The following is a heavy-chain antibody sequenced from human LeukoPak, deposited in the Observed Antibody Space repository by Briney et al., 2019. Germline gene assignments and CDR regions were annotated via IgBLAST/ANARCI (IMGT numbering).Heavy chain of an antibody. CDR3: AKLSVESTVRGLVFDF. CDR2: ISGSGGLA. D-gene: IGHD3-10*01. J-gene: IGHJ4*02. V-gene: IGHV3-23*01. CDR1: GFTFRTFG. Sequence: PGRSLRLSCAASGFTFRTFGMTWVRQAPGNGLEWVSGISGSGGLAYYADSVKGRFTISRDNSKNTVFLQMNSLRVEDTAVYYCAKLSVESTVRGLVFDFWGQGTPVTVSS.